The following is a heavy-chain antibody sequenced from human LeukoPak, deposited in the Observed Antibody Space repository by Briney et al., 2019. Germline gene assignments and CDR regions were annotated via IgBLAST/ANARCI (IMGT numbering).Heavy chain of an antibody. Sequence: GGSLRLSCGASGFIFKNFAMHWVRQAPGKGLEWVSLIRSSGIEKFYADSVKGRFTVSRDNSKNTLYLQMNSLSIEDTAIYYCAKDSTKWSFDSWGQGALVTVSS. CDR2: IRSSGIEK. CDR3: AKDSTKWSFDS. J-gene: IGHJ4*02. V-gene: IGHV3-30*02. D-gene: IGHD2-15*01. CDR1: GFIFKNFA.